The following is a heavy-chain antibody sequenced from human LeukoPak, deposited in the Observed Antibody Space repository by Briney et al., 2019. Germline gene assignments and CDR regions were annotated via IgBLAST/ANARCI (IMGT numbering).Heavy chain of an antibody. CDR3: AKVHHGVGATPYRGAAFDI. CDR2: ISVSGGNT. Sequence: GGSLGLSCAPSGFTSTSYAMSWVRQAPGEGLEWVSAISVSGGNTYFADSMKGRFTISRDNSKNTLYLQMNSLRAEDTAVYYCAKVHHGVGATPYRGAAFDIWGQGTMVIVSS. CDR1: GFTSTSYA. D-gene: IGHD1-26*01. J-gene: IGHJ3*02. V-gene: IGHV3-23*01.